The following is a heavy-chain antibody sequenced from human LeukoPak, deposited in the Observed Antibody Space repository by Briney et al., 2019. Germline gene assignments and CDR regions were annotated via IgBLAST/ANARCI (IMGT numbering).Heavy chain of an antibody. V-gene: IGHV1-18*01. J-gene: IGHJ6*02. CDR2: ISAYNSNK. CDR1: GYTFTSYG. CDR3: VRHIKPAGPWDGMDV. Sequence: ASVKVSCKASGYTFTSYGISWVRQAPGQGLEWVAWISAYNSNKNSAEKFKGRVTMTIDTSTSTAYMELRSLKSDDTAVYYCVRHIKPAGPWDGMDVWGQGTTVIVSS. D-gene: IGHD1-26*01.